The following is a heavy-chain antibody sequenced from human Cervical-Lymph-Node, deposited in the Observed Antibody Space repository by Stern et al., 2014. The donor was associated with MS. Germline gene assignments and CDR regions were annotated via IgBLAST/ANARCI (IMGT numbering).Heavy chain of an antibody. CDR2: IYSGGST. Sequence: EVQLVETGGGLIQPGGSLRLSCAASGFTVSSNYMSWVRQAPGKGLEWVSFIYSGGSTYYADFVKGRFTISRDNSKNTLYLQMNSLRAEDTAVYYCARDSTGSNYFDYWGQGTLVTVSS. J-gene: IGHJ4*02. D-gene: IGHD3-9*01. CDR1: GFTVSSNY. V-gene: IGHV3-53*02. CDR3: ARDSTGSNYFDY.